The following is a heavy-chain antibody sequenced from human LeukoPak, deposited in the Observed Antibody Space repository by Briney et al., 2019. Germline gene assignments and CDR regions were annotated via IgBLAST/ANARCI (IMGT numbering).Heavy chain of an antibody. J-gene: IGHJ6*02. CDR2: IYYSGST. CDR3: ARGPGAKSYYYYGMDV. CDR1: GGSISSYY. Sequence: SETLSLTCTVSGGSISSYYWSWIRQPPGKGLEWIGYIYYSGSTNYNPSLKSRVTISVDTSKNQFSLKLSSVTAADTAVYYCARGPGAKSYYYYGMDVWGQGTTVTVSS. D-gene: IGHD3-10*01. V-gene: IGHV4-59*12.